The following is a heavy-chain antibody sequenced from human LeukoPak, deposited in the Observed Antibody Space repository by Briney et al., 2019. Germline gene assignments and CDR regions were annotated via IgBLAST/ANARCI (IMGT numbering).Heavy chain of an antibody. Sequence: PSGTLSLTCTVSGGSISSYYWSWIRQPPGKGLECIGYIYYSGSTNYNPSLKSRVTISVDTSKNQFSLKLSSVTAADTAVYYCARRTYFYESSGYYFDYWGQETLVTVSS. CDR3: ARRTYFYESSGYYFDY. D-gene: IGHD3-22*01. J-gene: IGHJ4*02. CDR2: IYYSGST. V-gene: IGHV4-59*01. CDR1: GGSISSYY.